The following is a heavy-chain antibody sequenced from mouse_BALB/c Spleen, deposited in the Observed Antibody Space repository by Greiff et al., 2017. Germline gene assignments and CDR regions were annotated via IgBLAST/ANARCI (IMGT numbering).Heavy chain of an antibody. CDR2: IRNKANGYTT. CDR1: GFTFTDYY. Sequence: EVQLQESGGGLVQPGGSLRLSCATSGFTFTDYYMSWVRQPPGKALEWLGFIRNKANGYTTEYSASVKGRFTISRDNSQSILYLQMNTLRAEDSATYYCARERGGLFFDYWGQGTTLTVSS. D-gene: IGHD3-3*01. CDR3: ARERGGLFFDY. V-gene: IGHV7-3*02. J-gene: IGHJ2*01.